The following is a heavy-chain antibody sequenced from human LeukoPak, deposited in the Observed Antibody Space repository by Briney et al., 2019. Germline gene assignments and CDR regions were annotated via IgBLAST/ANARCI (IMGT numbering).Heavy chain of an antibody. CDR3: ARGMRGIVVVSTPSAFDY. Sequence: SETLSLTCTVSGGSISSSSYYWGWIRQPPGKGLEWIGSIYYSGSTYYNPSLKSRVTISVDTSKNQFSLKLSSVTAADTAVYYCARGMRGIVVVSTPSAFDYWGQGTLVTVSS. D-gene: IGHD2-21*01. CDR1: GGSISSSSYY. V-gene: IGHV4-39*01. CDR2: IYYSGST. J-gene: IGHJ4*02.